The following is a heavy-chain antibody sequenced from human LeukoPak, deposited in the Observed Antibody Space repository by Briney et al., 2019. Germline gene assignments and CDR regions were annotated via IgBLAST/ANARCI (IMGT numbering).Heavy chain of an antibody. V-gene: IGHV4-34*01. J-gene: IGHJ3*02. D-gene: IGHD3-22*01. CDR3: ARGPYSYDSSGAFDI. CDR2: INHSGST. CDR1: GGSFSGYY. Sequence: SETLSLTCAVYGGSFSGYYWGWIRQPPGKGLEWIGEINHSGSTNYNPSLKSRVTISVDTSKNQFSLKLSSVTAADTAAYFCARGPYSYDSSGAFDIWGQGTMVTVSS.